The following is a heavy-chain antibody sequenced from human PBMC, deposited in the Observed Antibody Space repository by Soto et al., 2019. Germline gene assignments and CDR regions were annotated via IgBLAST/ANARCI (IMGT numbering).Heavy chain of an antibody. Sequence: GGSLRLSCAASGFTFSDYYMSWIRQAPGKGLEWVSYISSSSSYTNYADSVKGRFTISRDNAKNSLYLQMNSLRAEDTAVYYCAMTVTTEFGVNCFDYWGPGTLVNVAS. CDR2: ISSSSSYT. D-gene: IGHD4-17*01. CDR1: GFTFSDYY. J-gene: IGHJ4*02. CDR3: AMTVTTEFGVNCFDY. V-gene: IGHV3-11*06.